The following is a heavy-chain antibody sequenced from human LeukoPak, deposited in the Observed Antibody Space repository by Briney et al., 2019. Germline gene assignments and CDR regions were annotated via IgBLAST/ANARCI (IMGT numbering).Heavy chain of an antibody. CDR3: ATDLGLTMIRGVIVH. Sequence: GSLRLSCAASGFTFTNGWMTWVRQASGKGLEWVGRIKSKGDGETTDYGAPVKGRFTMSRDDSKATLYLQMNFLQAEDTAVYYCATDLGLTMIRGVIVHWGQGALVIVSS. J-gene: IGHJ4*02. CDR2: IKSKGDGETT. V-gene: IGHV3-15*01. CDR1: GFTFTNGW. D-gene: IGHD3-10*01.